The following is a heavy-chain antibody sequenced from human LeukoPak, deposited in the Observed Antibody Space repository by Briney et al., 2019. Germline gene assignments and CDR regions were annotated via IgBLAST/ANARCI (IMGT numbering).Heavy chain of an antibody. CDR3: ARWSSGWSNAFDI. V-gene: IGHV4-59*01. Sequence: PSETLSLTCAVPGGSISSYYWSWIRQPPGKGLELIGYIYYSGSTNYNPSLKSRLTISVDTSKNQFSLKLSSVTAADTAVYYCARWSSGWSNAFDIWGQGTMVTVSS. CDR2: IYYSGST. CDR1: GGSISSYY. J-gene: IGHJ3*02. D-gene: IGHD6-19*01.